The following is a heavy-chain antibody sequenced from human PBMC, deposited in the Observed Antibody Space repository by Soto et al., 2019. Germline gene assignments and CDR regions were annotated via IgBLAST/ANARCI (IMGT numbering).Heavy chain of an antibody. CDR3: ARSLLGIAAAGNYGMDV. J-gene: IGHJ6*02. V-gene: IGHV4-39*01. Sequence: PSETLSLTCTVSGGSISSSSCHWGWIRQPPGKGLEWIASIKYSGTTFYNPSLKSRVTLSVDTSKNQFALKLSSVTAADTAVYYCARSLLGIAAAGNYGMDVWGQGTTVTVSS. D-gene: IGHD6-13*01. CDR2: IKYSGTT. CDR1: GGSISSSSCH.